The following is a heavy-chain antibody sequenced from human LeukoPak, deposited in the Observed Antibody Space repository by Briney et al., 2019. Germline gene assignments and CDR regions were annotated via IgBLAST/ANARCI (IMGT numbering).Heavy chain of an antibody. Sequence: PGGSLRLSCAASGFTFSSYAMSWVRQAPGKGLEWVAVISYDGSNKYYVDSVKGRFTISRDNSKNTLFLQMNSLRAEDTAVYYCVKDLNCGGDCYSAAGHWGQGILVTVSS. CDR1: GFTFSSYA. J-gene: IGHJ4*02. V-gene: IGHV3-30*18. CDR3: VKDLNCGGDCYSAAGH. CDR2: ISYDGSNK. D-gene: IGHD2-21*02.